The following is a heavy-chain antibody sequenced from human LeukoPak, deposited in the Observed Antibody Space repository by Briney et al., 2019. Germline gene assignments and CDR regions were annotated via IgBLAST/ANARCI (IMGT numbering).Heavy chain of an antibody. CDR2: IYYSGST. CDR3: ARELSSYMDV. Sequence: SETLSLTCTVSGGSISSSSYYWGWIRQPPGKGLEWIGSIYYSGSTYYNPSLKSRVTISVDTSKNQFSLKLSSVTAADTAVYYCARELSSYMDVWGKGTTVTVSS. D-gene: IGHD6-6*01. CDR1: GGSISSSSYY. J-gene: IGHJ6*03. V-gene: IGHV4-39*07.